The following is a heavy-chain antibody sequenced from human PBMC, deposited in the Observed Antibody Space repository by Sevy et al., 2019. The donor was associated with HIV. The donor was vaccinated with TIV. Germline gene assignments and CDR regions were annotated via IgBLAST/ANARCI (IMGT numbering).Heavy chain of an antibody. Sequence: GGSLRLSCAASGFTFDDYAVHWVRQAPGRGLEWVSGIGWNSGFIGYADSVKGRFTISRDNAKNSLYLQMNSLRAEDTALYYCAKDKGTAMDNGLDYWGQGTLVTVSS. D-gene: IGHD5-18*01. CDR1: GFTFDDYA. CDR3: AKDKGTAMDNGLDY. J-gene: IGHJ4*02. V-gene: IGHV3-9*01. CDR2: IGWNSGFI.